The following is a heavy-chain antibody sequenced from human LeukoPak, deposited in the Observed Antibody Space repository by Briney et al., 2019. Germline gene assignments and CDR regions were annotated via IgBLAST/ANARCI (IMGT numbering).Heavy chain of an antibody. D-gene: IGHD4-11*01. V-gene: IGHV3-23*01. CDR3: ADSNYWYPVDY. Sequence: GGSLRLSCAASGFSFSSYAMRWVRQAPGKGLEWVSSISGSADSTYYADSVKGRFTISRDNSKNTLYLQINSLRAEDTAVYYCADSNYWYPVDYWGQGTLVTVSS. CDR2: ISGSADST. J-gene: IGHJ4*02. CDR1: GFSFSSYA.